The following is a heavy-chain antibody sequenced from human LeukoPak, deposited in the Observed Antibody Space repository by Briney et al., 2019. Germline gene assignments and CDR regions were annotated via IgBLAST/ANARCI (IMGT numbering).Heavy chain of an antibody. CDR3: ARDRGNFDWIIDY. Sequence: PGGSLRLSCAASGFTFDDYAMHWVRQAPGKGLEWVSLISWDGGSTYYADSVKGRFTISRDNAKNSLYLQMNSLRAEDTAVYYCARDRGNFDWIIDYWGQGTLVTVSS. CDR2: ISWDGGST. D-gene: IGHD3-9*01. J-gene: IGHJ4*02. V-gene: IGHV3-43D*03. CDR1: GFTFDDYA.